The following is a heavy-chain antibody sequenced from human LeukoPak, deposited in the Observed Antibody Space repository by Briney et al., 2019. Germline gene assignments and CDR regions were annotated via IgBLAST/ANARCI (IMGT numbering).Heavy chain of an antibody. CDR3: HADYVDYVYKTSGVY. CDR2: IRSKAYGGTT. J-gene: IGHJ4*02. D-gene: IGHD4-17*01. Sequence: PGRSLRLSCTASGFTFGDYAMSWVRQAPGKGLEWVGFIRSKAYGGTTEYAASVKGRFTISRDDSKSIAYLQMNSLKTEDTAVYYCHADYVDYVYKTSGVYWGQGTLVTVSS. V-gene: IGHV3-49*04. CDR1: GFTFGDYA.